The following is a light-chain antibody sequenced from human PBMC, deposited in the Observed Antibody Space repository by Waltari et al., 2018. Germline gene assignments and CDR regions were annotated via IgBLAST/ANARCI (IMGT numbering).Light chain of an antibody. Sequence: SSELTQDPAVSVALGQTVRITCQGDSVRNSFASWYQQKPGLAPLLILYAKDNRPSGIPARFSVSSSGTTASLTIAGAQAEDEADYYCSCRDSGARLFGGGTKLTVL. V-gene: IGLV3-19*01. CDR3: SCRDSGARL. J-gene: IGLJ3*02. CDR1: SVRNSF. CDR2: AKD.